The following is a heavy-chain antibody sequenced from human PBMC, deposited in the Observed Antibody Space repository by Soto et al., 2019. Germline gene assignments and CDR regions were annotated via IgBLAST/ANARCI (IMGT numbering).Heavy chain of an antibody. J-gene: IGHJ3*01. D-gene: IGHD3-10*01. CDR2: ISAFNGNT. V-gene: IGHV1-18*01. CDR3: ARSDYLADAFAF. Sequence: GASVKLSCKASGFRFSDYGFNWLRQAPGQGLEWMGWISAFNGNTETAQGLQDRVTMTTDASTTTAHMDLTNLTTDDTAIYYCARSDYLADAFAFWGQGTLVPGS. CDR1: GFRFSDYG.